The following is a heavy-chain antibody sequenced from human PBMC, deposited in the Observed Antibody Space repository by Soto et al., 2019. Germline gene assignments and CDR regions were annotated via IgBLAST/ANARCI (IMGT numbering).Heavy chain of an antibody. CDR1: GGTFSSYA. V-gene: IGHV1-69*13. J-gene: IGHJ4*02. CDR3: AKAPRLYCSSTSCYPGYFDY. Sequence: SVKVSCKASGGTFSSYAISWVRQAPGQGLEWMGGIIPIFGTANYAQKFQGRVTITADESTSTAYMELSSLRAEDTAAYYCAKAPRLYCSSTSCYPGYFDYWGQGTLVTVSS. D-gene: IGHD2-2*01. CDR2: IIPIFGTA.